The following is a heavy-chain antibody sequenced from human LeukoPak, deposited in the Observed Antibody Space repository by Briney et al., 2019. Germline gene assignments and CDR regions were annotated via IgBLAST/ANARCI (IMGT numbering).Heavy chain of an antibody. CDR2: ISSSSSYI. V-gene: IGHV3-21*05. Sequence: GGSLRLSCAASGFTFSSYEMNWVRQAPGKGLEWVSYISSSSSYIYYADSVKGRFTISRDNAKNSLYLQMNSLRAEDTAVYYCARDMQTYYYDSSGYPVRSNSIDYWGQGTLVTVSS. CDR1: GFTFSSYE. J-gene: IGHJ4*02. CDR3: ARDMQTYYYDSSGYPVRSNSIDY. D-gene: IGHD3-22*01.